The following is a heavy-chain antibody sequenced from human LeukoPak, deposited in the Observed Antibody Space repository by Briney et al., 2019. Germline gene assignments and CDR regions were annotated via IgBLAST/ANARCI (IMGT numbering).Heavy chain of an antibody. CDR1: GGSISSYY. V-gene: IGHV4-59*01. CDR2: IYYSGST. CDR3: ARVGRTGYYYYYMDV. D-gene: IGHD3/OR15-3a*01. J-gene: IGHJ6*03. Sequence: PSETLSLTCTVSGGSISSYYWSWIRQPPGKGLEWIGYIYYSGSTNYNPSLKSRVTISVDTSKNQFSLKLSSVTAADTAVYYCARVGRTGYYYYYMDVWGKGTTATVSS.